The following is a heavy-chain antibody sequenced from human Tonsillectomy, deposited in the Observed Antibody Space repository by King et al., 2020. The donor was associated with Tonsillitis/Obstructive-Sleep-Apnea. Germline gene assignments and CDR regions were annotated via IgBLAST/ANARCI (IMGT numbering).Heavy chain of an antibody. CDR2: IKQDGSEK. J-gene: IGHJ4*02. Sequence: EGQLVQSGGGLVQPGGSLRLSCAASGFTFSRYWMSWVRQAPGKGLEWVANIKQDGSEKYYVDSVKGRFTISRDNAKNSLYLQMNSLRAEDTAVYYCGTTNGGSFPRFDSWGQGTLVTVSS. D-gene: IGHD2-8*01. CDR3: GTTNGGSFPRFDS. V-gene: IGHV3-7*02. CDR1: GFTFSRYW.